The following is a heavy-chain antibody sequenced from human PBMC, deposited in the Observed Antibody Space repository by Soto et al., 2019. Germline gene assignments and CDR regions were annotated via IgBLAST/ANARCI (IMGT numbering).Heavy chain of an antibody. V-gene: IGHV1-46*01. CDR1: GYTFTSYY. J-gene: IGHJ4*02. Sequence: VKVSCKASGYTFTSYYMHWVRQAPGQGLEWMGIINPSGGSTSYAQKFQGRVTMTRDTSTSTVYMDLSSLSSEDTAVYYCARASSGYYSHFDYWGQGTLVTV. CDR3: ARASSGYYSHFDY. CDR2: INPSGGST. D-gene: IGHD3-22*01.